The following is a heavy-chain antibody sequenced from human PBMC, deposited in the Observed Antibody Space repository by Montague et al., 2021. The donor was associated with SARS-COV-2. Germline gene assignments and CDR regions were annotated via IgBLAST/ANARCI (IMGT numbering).Heavy chain of an antibody. CDR1: GFSLSTSGMC. Sequence: KPTQTLTLTCTFSGFSLSTSGMCVSWIRQPPGKALEWLARIDXXDDKYYSTSLKTRLTISKDTSKNQVVLTMTNMDPVDTATYYCARASLAWLDYWGQGTLVTVSS. J-gene: IGHJ4*02. CDR3: ARASLAWLDY. D-gene: IGHD5-24*01. V-gene: IGHV2-70*11. CDR2: IDXXDDK.